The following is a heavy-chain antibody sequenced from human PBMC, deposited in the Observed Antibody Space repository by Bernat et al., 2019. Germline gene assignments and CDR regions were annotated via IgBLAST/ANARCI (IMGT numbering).Heavy chain of an antibody. CDR3: AKDLEGYSGYDSEAARGDGGFDY. CDR1: GFTFSSYG. CDR2: ISYEGSNK. J-gene: IGHJ4*02. V-gene: IGHV3-30*18. D-gene: IGHD5-12*01. Sequence: QVQLVDSGGGVVQPGRSLRLSCAASGFTFSSYGMHWVRRAPGKGREWVAVISYEGSNKYYAAAVKGRFTISGDNSKNTLYLQMNRLRAEDTAVYYCAKDLEGYSGYDSEAARGDGGFDYWGQGTLVTVSS.